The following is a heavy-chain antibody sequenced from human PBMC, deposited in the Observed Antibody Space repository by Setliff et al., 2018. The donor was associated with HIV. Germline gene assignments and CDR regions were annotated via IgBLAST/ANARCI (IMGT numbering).Heavy chain of an antibody. J-gene: IGHJ4*02. V-gene: IGHV3-74*01. CDR3: ARDVPISFSGSYLNY. Sequence: GGSLRLSCAASGFTFDNYGMAWVRQAPGKGLVWVSRIDSDGSDTDYADSVKGRFTISRDNAKNTLYLQMTSLRADDTAVYYCARDVPISFSGSYLNYWGQGTLVTVSS. CDR1: GFTFDNYG. CDR2: IDSDGSDT. D-gene: IGHD3-10*01.